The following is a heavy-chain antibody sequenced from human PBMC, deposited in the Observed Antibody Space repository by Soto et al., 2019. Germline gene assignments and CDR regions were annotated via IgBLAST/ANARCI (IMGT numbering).Heavy chain of an antibody. Sequence: SETLSLTCTVSGGSISSGDYYWSWIRQPPGKGLEWIGYIYYSGSTYYNPSLKSRVTISVDTSKNQFSLKLSSVTAADTAVYYCARDQYVSGSYYGYWGQGTLVTVSS. CDR1: GGSISSGDYY. CDR2: IYYSGST. CDR3: ARDQYVSGSYYGY. J-gene: IGHJ4*02. D-gene: IGHD3-10*01. V-gene: IGHV4-30-4*01.